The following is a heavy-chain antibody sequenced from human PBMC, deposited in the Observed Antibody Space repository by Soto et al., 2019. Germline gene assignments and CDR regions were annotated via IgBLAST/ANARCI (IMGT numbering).Heavy chain of an antibody. CDR2: IIPILGIA. CDR3: ARSLPAAMRGGYYYGMDV. V-gene: IGHV1-69*02. J-gene: IGHJ6*02. D-gene: IGHD2-2*01. Sequence: ASVKLSGETCGGTFRNDIITCVRQAPGQGLEWMGRIIPILGIANYAQKFQGRVTITADKSTSTAYMELSSLRSEDTAVYYCARSLPAAMRGGYYYGMDVWGQGTTVTVSS. CDR1: GGTFRNDI.